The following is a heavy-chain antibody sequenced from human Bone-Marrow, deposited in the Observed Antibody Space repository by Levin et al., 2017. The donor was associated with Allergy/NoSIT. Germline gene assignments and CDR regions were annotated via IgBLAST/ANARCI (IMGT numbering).Heavy chain of an antibody. J-gene: IGHJ4*02. D-gene: IGHD6-13*01. V-gene: IGHV5-10-1*01. CDR2: IDPDDSYT. Sequence: KPGESLKISCQASGYTFTSYWISWVRQTPGKGLEWMGKIDPDDSYTIYSSSFQGHVTMSADKSTSTVYLQWDSMRASDSAVYYCARSPVAGLDFWGQGTVVSVSS. CDR1: GYTFTSYW. CDR3: ARSPVAGLDF.